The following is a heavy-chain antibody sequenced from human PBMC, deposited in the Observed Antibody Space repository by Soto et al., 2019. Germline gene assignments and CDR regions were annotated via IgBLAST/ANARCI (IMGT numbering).Heavy chain of an antibody. J-gene: IGHJ3*02. CDR1: GFTFSSYA. Sequence: GGSLRLSCAASGFTFSSYAMHWVRQAPGKGLEWVAVISYDGSNKYYADSVKGRFTISRDNSENTLYLRMNGLRAEDTAVYYCARDQGESSGWRNAFDIWGQGTMVTVSS. CDR3: ARDQGESSGWRNAFDI. D-gene: IGHD6-19*01. CDR2: ISYDGSNK. V-gene: IGHV3-30-3*01.